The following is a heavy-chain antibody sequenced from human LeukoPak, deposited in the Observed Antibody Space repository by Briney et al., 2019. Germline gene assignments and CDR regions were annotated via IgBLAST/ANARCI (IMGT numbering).Heavy chain of an antibody. V-gene: IGHV1-46*01. CDR2: INPSGGST. CDR1: GYTFTSYY. CDR3: ARADPTRYFDL. J-gene: IGHJ2*01. Sequence: GASVKVSCKGSGYTFTSYYMHWVRQAPGQGLEWMGIINPSGGSTSFAQKFQVRVTMTRDTSTSTVYMELSSLRSEDTAVYYCARADPTRYFDLWGRGTLVTVSS.